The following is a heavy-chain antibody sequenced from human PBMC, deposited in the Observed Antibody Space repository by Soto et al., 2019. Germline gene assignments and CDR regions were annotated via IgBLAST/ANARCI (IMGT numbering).Heavy chain of an antibody. CDR2: ISGSGGST. Sequence: EVQLLESGGGLVQPGGSLRLSCAASGFTFSSYAMSCVRQAPGKGLEWVSAISGSGGSTYYADSVKGRFTISRDNSKNTLYLQMNSLRAEDTAVYYCAKGHYYGSGSYYRNWGQGTLVTVSS. D-gene: IGHD3-10*01. CDR1: GFTFSSYA. CDR3: AKGHYYGSGSYYRN. J-gene: IGHJ4*02. V-gene: IGHV3-23*01.